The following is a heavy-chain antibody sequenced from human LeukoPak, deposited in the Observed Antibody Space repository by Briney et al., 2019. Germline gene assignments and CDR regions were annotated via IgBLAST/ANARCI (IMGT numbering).Heavy chain of an antibody. Sequence: GGSLRLSCAASGFTFSSYAMTWVRQAPGKGLEWISLISGSDGATYYADSVKGRFTISRDNSKNTLYLQMNSLRAEDTAVYYCAKGGLVHRFDPWGQGTLVTVSS. CDR1: GFTFSSYA. V-gene: IGHV3-23*01. CDR2: ISGSDGAT. CDR3: AKGGLVHRFDP. J-gene: IGHJ5*02.